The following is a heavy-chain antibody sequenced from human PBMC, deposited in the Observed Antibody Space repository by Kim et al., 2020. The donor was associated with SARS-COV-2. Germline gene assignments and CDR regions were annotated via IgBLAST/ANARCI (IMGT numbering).Heavy chain of an antibody. V-gene: IGHV4-39*01. CDR3: ASSRAVAGTWFDP. D-gene: IGHD6-19*01. J-gene: IGHJ5*02. CDR1: GGSISSSSYY. CDR2: IYYSGST. Sequence: SETLSLTCTVSGGSISSSSYYWGWIRQPPGKGLEWIGSIYYSGSTYYNPSLKSRVTISVDTSKNQFSLKLSSVTAADTAVYYCASSRAVAGTWFDPWGQGTLVTVSS.